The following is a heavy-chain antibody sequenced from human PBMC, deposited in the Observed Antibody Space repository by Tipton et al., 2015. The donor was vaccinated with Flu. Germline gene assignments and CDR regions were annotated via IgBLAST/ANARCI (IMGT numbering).Heavy chain of an antibody. CDR3: ARREYSNYMSDPKNWFDP. CDR1: GDPISSDNY. V-gene: IGHV4-38-2*01. Sequence: TLSLTCAAFGDPISSDNYSGWIRQYPGKGLEWIGTVSRPGRTVYNPSLKSRVTISIDTSKNQFSMNMKSVTAADMAVYYCARREYSNYMSDPKNWFDPWGQGILVTVSS. D-gene: IGHD4-11*01. J-gene: IGHJ5*02. CDR2: VSRPGRT.